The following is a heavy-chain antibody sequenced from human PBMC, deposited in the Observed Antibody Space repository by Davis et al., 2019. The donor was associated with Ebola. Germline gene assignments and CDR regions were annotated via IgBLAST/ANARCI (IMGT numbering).Heavy chain of an antibody. V-gene: IGHV3-23*01. CDR2: ISSGGGAP. CDR1: GFTFSTYA. Sequence: GGSLRLSCAASGFTFSTYAMGWVRQAPGKGLEWVSDISSGGGAPYYADSVKGRFTTFRDNPKNTLYLQMNSLRADDTAVYYCAKQRVVGAIDYDYWGRGTVVTVSS. CDR3: AKQRVVGAIDYDY. J-gene: IGHJ4*02. D-gene: IGHD2-15*01.